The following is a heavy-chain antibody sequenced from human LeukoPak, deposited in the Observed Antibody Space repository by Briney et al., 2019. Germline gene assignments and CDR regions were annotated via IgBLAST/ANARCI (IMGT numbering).Heavy chain of an antibody. CDR3: ARVRWSDYGDYMDY. Sequence: GGSLRLSCAASGFTFSDYYMSWIRQAPGKGLEWVSYISSSGSSIFYADSVKGRFTISRDNAKNSLYLQMNSLRAEDTAVYYCARVRWSDYGDYMDYWGQGTLVPVSS. CDR1: GFTFSDYY. D-gene: IGHD4-17*01. J-gene: IGHJ4*02. CDR2: ISSSGSSI. V-gene: IGHV3-11*01.